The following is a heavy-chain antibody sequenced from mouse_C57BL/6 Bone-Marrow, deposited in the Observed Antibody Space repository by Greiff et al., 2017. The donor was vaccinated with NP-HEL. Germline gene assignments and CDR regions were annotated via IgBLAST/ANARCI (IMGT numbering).Heavy chain of an antibody. D-gene: IGHD1-1*01. V-gene: IGHV1-81*01. J-gene: IGHJ2*01. CDR1: GYTFPSYG. CDR2: IYPRSGNT. Sequence: QVQLQQSGAELARPGASVKLSCKASGYTFPSYGISWVKQRTGQGLEWIGEIYPRSGNTYYNERFKGKATLTADKSSSTAYMELLSLTSEDSAVYFCASSYYGSSYGYFDYWGQGTTLTVSS. CDR3: ASSYYGSSYGYFDY.